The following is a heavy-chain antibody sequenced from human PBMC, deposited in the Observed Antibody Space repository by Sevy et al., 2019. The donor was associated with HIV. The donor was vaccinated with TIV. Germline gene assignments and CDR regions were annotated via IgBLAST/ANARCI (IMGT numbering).Heavy chain of an antibody. D-gene: IGHD3-10*01. CDR3: ARDRGHPDAFDI. Sequence: GGSLRLSCTASGFTFRTYAMSWVRQAPGKGLDWVSGKGLEWVSAISGSDSTYYADSVKGRFTISRDNAKNTLYLQMNSLTAEDTAVYYCARDRGHPDAFDIWGQGTMVTVSS. J-gene: IGHJ3*02. CDR2: ISGSDST. CDR1: GFTFRTYA. V-gene: IGHV3-23*01.